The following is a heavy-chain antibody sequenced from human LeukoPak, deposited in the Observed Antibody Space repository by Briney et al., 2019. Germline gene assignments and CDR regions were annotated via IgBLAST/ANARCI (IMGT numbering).Heavy chain of an antibody. J-gene: IGHJ4*02. CDR3: AKEGRSLQTY. V-gene: IGHV3-7*03. D-gene: IGHD5-24*01. CDR2: IKEDGTET. CDR1: GFTFTDYS. Sequence: GGSLRLSCAASGFTFTDYSMSWVRQTPGKGLEWVANIKEDGTETYYVDSVKGRFTISRDNAKNPLYLQMNSLRVEDTAVYYCAKEGRSLQTYWGQGTLVTVSS.